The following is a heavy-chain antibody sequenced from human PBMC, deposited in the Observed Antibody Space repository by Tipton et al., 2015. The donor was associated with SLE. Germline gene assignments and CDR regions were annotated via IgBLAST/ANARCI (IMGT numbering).Heavy chain of an antibody. CDR1: GGSISSSRYN. Sequence: TLSLTCTVSGGSISSSRYNWGWFRQPPGKGLEWIGSVSYSGTTHYNPSLKSRVTISVDTSKNQFSLNLSSVTAADTAVYYCARDGEMTTMEVWGQGTTVTVSS. V-gene: IGHV4-39*07. D-gene: IGHD5-24*01. J-gene: IGHJ6*02. CDR2: VSYSGTT. CDR3: ARDGEMTTMEV.